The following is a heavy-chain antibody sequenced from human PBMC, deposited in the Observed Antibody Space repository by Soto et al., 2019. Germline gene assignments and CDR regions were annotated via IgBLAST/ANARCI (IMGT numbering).Heavy chain of an antibody. J-gene: IGHJ4*02. CDR1: GFTFSDYA. V-gene: IGHV3-30*18. Sequence: VQLVESGGGVVQPGRSLRLSCAASGFTFSDYAMHWVRQAPGKGLEWVAVVSHDGRNTHYADSVKGRFTISRASSKNTVSVEMTSLRAEDTAVYYCAKGGRQWLVTSDFNYWGQGALVTVSS. D-gene: IGHD6-19*01. CDR2: VSHDGRNT. CDR3: AKGGRQWLVTSDFNY.